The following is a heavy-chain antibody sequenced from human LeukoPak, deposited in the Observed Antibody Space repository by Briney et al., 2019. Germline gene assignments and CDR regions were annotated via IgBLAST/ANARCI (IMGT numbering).Heavy chain of an antibody. CDR1: GYTFTGYY. D-gene: IGHD2-21*02. CDR2: INPNSGGI. Sequence: ASVKVSCKASGYTFTGYYMHWVRQAPGQGLEWMGWINPNSGGISYAQKFQGRVTMTRDTSSSTAYMELSRLRSDDTAVYYCARGVTARGFYYYMDVWGKGTTVTISS. J-gene: IGHJ6*03. V-gene: IGHV1-2*02. CDR3: ARGVTARGFYYYMDV.